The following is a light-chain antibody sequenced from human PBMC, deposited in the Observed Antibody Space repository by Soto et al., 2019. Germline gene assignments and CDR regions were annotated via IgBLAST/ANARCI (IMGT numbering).Light chain of an antibody. Sequence: DIVMTQSPDSLAVSLGERATINCKSSQSVLYSSNNKNHLAWYQQKPGQPPKLVIDWASTREPVVPDRFSGSGSGTDFTLTINGLQAEDVAVYYGQQFYSLPFTFGGGTKVEIK. J-gene: IGKJ4*01. CDR1: QSVLYSSNNKNH. CDR3: QQFYSLPFT. CDR2: WAS. V-gene: IGKV4-1*01.